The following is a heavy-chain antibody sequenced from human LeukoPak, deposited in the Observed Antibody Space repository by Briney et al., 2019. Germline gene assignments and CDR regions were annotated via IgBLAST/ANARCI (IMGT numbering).Heavy chain of an antibody. CDR2: ISGSGGST. V-gene: IGHV3-23*01. D-gene: IGHD3-3*01. J-gene: IGHJ4*02. Sequence: QTGGSLRLSCAASGFTFSSYAMSWVRQAPGKGLVWVSAISGSGGSTYYADSVKGRFTISRDNSKNTLYLQMNSLRAEDTAVYYCAKVKAPEWLSYFDYWGQGTLVTVSS. CDR1: GFTFSSYA. CDR3: AKVKAPEWLSYFDY.